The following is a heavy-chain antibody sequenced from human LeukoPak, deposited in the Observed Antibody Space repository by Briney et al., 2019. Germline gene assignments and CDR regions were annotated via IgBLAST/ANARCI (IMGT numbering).Heavy chain of an antibody. V-gene: IGHV4-59*01. J-gene: IGHJ5*02. D-gene: IGHD3-10*01. CDR3: ARLLWFGESLSFDP. Sequence: SETLSLTCTVSGGSISSYYWSWIRQPPGKGLERIGYIYYSGSTNYNPSLKSRVTISVDTSKNQFSLKLSSVTAADTAVYYCARLLWFGESLSFDPWGQGTLVTVSS. CDR1: GGSISSYY. CDR2: IYYSGST.